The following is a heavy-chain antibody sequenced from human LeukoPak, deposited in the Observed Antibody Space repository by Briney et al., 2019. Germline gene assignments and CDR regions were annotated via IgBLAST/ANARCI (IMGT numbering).Heavy chain of an antibody. Sequence: GGSLRLSCAASGFSFTTYAMSWVRQAPGKGLEWVSAISSTGGSTYYADSVKGRFTISRDNSKNTLYLQMNSLRAEDTAVYYCAKKSSRAVADWYFDLWGRGTLVTVSS. J-gene: IGHJ2*01. CDR2: ISSTGGST. CDR1: GFSFTTYA. CDR3: AKKSSRAVADWYFDL. V-gene: IGHV3-23*01. D-gene: IGHD6-19*01.